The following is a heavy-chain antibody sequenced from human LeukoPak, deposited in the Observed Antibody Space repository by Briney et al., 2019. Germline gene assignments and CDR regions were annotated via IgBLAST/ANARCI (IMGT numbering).Heavy chain of an antibody. CDR2: ISSIGAST. J-gene: IGHJ4*02. D-gene: IGHD6-6*01. Sequence: GGSLRLSCTASGFIFTNYAMSWVRQAPGKGLEWVSTISSIGASTYFADSVQGRFTISRDNSKNTVYLQMNSLRAEDTAVYYCSKQAARRHFDYWGQGTLVTVSS. CDR3: SKQAARRHFDY. CDR1: GFIFTNYA. V-gene: IGHV3-23*01.